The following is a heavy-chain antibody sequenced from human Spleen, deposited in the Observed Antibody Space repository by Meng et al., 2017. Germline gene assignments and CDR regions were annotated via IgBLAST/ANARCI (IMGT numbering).Heavy chain of an antibody. Sequence: EVQLGESGRGLVNAGWSRVLSSAASGFIFSNAWMTWVRQGAGKGLEWIGRMKSNVDGGTVDYAAAVKGRFFISRDDSENTFYLQMNSLKTEDTAVYYCSGHVDYWGHGTLVTVSS. CDR2: MKSNVDGGTV. V-gene: IGHV3-15*01. CDR3: SGHVDY. J-gene: IGHJ4*01. CDR1: GFIFSNAW.